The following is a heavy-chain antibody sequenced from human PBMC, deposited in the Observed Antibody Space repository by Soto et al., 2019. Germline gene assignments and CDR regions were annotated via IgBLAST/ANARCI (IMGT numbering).Heavy chain of an antibody. CDR2: INHSGST. CDR3: ARVRKVITFGGVIVKGWFDP. V-gene: IGHV4-34*01. D-gene: IGHD3-16*02. J-gene: IGHJ5*02. Sequence: QVQLQQWGAGLLKPSETLSLTCAVYGGSFSGYYWSWIRQPPGKGLGGVGEINHSGSTNYNPSLKSRVTISVDTSKNQFSLKLSSVTAADTAVYYCARVRKVITFGGVIVKGWFDPWGQGTLVTVSS. CDR1: GGSFSGYY.